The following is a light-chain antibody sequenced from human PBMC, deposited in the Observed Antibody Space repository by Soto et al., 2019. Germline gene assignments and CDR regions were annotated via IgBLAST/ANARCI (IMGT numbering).Light chain of an antibody. Sequence: EIVLTQSPGTLSLSPGERATLSCRASQSVRSSDLAWYQQKPGQAARLLIDGASRRATGIPDRFSGSGSATDLPLTISRLEPGHFAVYFCQQYGNAGGYTCGQGTKLEIK. V-gene: IGKV3-20*01. CDR1: QSVRSSD. CDR3: QQYGNAGGYT. CDR2: GAS. J-gene: IGKJ2*01.